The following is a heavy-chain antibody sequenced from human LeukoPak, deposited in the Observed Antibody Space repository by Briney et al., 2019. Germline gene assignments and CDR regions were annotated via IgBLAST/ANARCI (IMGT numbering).Heavy chain of an antibody. CDR3: VRRGDASSGWGDHDY. V-gene: IGHV3-23*01. Sequence: PGGSLRLSCAASGFTFNRNAISWVRQAPGKGLEGVSTIGGSGDKTFYADSVKGRFTISRDNSKNMLHLQMSSLTGEDTALYYCVRRGDASSGWGDHDYWGQGALVTVSS. CDR2: IGGSGDKT. D-gene: IGHD6-19*01. CDR1: GFTFNRNA. J-gene: IGHJ4*02.